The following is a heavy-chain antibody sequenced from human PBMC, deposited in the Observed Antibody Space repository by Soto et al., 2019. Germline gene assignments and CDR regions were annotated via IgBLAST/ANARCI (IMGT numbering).Heavy chain of an antibody. J-gene: IGHJ4*02. CDR3: ARGSYSSSSDFDY. CDR1: GFTFSSYS. V-gene: IGHV3-21*01. D-gene: IGHD6-6*01. CDR2: ISSSSSYI. Sequence: EVQLVESGGGLVKPGGSLRLSCAASGFTFSSYSMNWVRQAPGKGLEWVSSISSSSSYIYYADSVKGRFTISRDNAKNSVYLQMNSLRAEDTAVYYCARGSYSSSSDFDYWGQGTLVTVSS.